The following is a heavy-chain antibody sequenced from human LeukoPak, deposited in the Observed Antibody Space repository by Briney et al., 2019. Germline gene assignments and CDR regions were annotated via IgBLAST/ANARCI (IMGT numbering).Heavy chain of an antibody. J-gene: IGHJ5*02. V-gene: IGHV3-7*01. CDR2: VKHDGSEK. D-gene: IGHD7-27*01. CDR1: GFTFSSYW. CDR3: AADRAPGDLGIDP. Sequence: GGSLRLSCAASGFTFSSYWMSWVRQAPGKGLEWVANVKHDGSEKHYVDSVKGRLTISRDNAKNSVYLQFNSLRAEDTAVYYCAADRAPGDLGIDPWGQGTLVTVSS.